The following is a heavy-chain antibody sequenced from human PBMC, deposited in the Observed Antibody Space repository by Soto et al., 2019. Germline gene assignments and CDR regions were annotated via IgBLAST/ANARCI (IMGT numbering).Heavy chain of an antibody. CDR1: GGSISSSSYY. J-gene: IGHJ5*02. D-gene: IGHD4-17*01. V-gene: IGHV4-39*01. Sequence: SETLSLTCTVSGGSISSSSYYWGWIRQPPGKGLEWIGSIYYSGSTYYNPSLKSRVTISVDTSKNQFSLKLSSVTAADTAVYYCARVYGDYGPYNWFDPWGQGTLVTVSS. CDR2: IYYSGST. CDR3: ARVYGDYGPYNWFDP.